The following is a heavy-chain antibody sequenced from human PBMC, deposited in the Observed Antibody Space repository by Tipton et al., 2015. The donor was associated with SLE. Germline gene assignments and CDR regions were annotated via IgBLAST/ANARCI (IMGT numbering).Heavy chain of an antibody. CDR3: AREFIDLGYGMDV. CDR1: TNMFSNYG. J-gene: IGHJ6*02. Sequence: QVQLVQSGAEVKKPGASVKVSCKASTNMFSNYGFGWVRQAPGKGLEWMGWISANHGGTHYAQKFQGRVTMTRDTSINTAYLELSRMTSDDTAIYYCAREFIDLGYGMDVWGQGTTVTVSS. CDR2: ISANHGGT. D-gene: IGHD3-16*01. V-gene: IGHV1-2*02.